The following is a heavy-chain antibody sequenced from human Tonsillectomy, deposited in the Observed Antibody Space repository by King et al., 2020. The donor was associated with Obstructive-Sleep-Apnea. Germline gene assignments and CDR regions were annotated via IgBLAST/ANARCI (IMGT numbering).Heavy chain of an antibody. V-gene: IGHV4-59*08. J-gene: IGHJ3*02. CDR3: ARHSMDAFDI. CDR1: GGSISSYY. Sequence: QLQESGPGLVKPSETLSLTGTVSGGSISSYYWSWIRQPPGKGLEWIGYIYYSGSTNYNPSLKSRVTLAVDTSKNQFSLQLSSVTAADTAVYYCARHSMDAFDIWGQGTMVTVSS. CDR2: IYYSGST. D-gene: IGHD2/OR15-2a*01.